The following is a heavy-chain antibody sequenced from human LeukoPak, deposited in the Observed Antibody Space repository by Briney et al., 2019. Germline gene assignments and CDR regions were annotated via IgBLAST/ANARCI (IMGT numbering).Heavy chain of an antibody. D-gene: IGHD4-23*01. V-gene: IGHV3-23*01. CDR1: GFTFSSYA. CDR3: AKAKSTVVKGVDY. J-gene: IGHJ4*02. Sequence: GGSLRLSCAASGFTFSSYAINWVRQAPGKGLEWVSTISGNGGSTYYADSVKGRFTISRDNSKNTLYLQMNSLRAEDTAVYYCAKAKSTVVKGVDYWGQGTLVTVSS. CDR2: ISGNGGST.